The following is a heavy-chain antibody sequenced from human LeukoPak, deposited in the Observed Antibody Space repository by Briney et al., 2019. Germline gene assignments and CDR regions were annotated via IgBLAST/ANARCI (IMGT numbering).Heavy chain of an antibody. D-gene: IGHD1-26*01. Sequence: SETLSLTCTVSGGSITNYYWTWIRQPPGKGLEWIGCISFSGTTNYNPSLKSRVTISLDTSNSQFSLRRTSVTAADTAVYYCARISPSSGTYWGNLYYYMDVWGKGTTVTVSS. CDR3: ARISPSSGTYWGNLYYYMDV. CDR2: ISFSGTT. V-gene: IGHV4-59*01. J-gene: IGHJ6*03. CDR1: GGSITNYY.